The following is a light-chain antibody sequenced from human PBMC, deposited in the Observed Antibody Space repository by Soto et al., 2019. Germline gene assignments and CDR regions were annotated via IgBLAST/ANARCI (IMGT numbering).Light chain of an antibody. CDR2: ANS. Sequence: QSVLTQPPSVSGAPGQRVTISCTGSSSNIGAGYDVHWYQHLPGTAPKLLMYANSNRPSGVPDRFSGYKSGTSASLAITGLQAEDEADYYCQSYDSRLSAYVFGTGTKVTVL. J-gene: IGLJ1*01. CDR3: QSYDSRLSAYV. CDR1: SSNIGAGYD. V-gene: IGLV1-40*01.